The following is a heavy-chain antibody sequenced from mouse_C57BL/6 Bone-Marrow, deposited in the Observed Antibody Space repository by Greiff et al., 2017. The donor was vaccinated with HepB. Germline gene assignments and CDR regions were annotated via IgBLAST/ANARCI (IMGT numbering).Heavy chain of an antibody. D-gene: IGHD1-1*01. CDR3: ARASTVVAPRYFDV. CDR1: GYTFTDYY. CDR2: INPNNGGT. Sequence: SGPELVKPGASVKISCKASGYTFTDYYMNWVKQSHGKSLEWIGDINPNNGGTSYNQKFKGKATLTVDKSSSTAYMELRSLTSEDSAVYYCARASTVVAPRYFDVWGTGTTVTVSS. V-gene: IGHV1-26*01. J-gene: IGHJ1*03.